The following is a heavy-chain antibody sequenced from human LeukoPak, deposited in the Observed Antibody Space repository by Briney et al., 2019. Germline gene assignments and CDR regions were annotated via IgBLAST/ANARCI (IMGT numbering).Heavy chain of an antibody. V-gene: IGHV4-59*08. Sequence: SETLSPTCTVSGGSISSYQWSWIRQPPGKGLEWIGYISYSGFTNYNPSLKSRVTISLDTSKNQFSLKLTSVTAADTAVYYCAGHHPRNTVDFWGQGTPVTVSS. CDR2: ISYSGFT. CDR3: AGHHPRNTVDF. D-gene: IGHD2-8*02. CDR1: GGSISSYQ. J-gene: IGHJ4*02.